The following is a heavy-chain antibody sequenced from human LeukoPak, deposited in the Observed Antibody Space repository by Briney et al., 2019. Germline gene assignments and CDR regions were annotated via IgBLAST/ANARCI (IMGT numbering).Heavy chain of an antibody. CDR1: GLTFSNYG. Sequence: GRSLRLSCVASGLTFSNYGMHWVRQAPGKGLEWVAVISDDGSNKYYPDSAKGRFTISRDNSKSTLNLQMDSLRIEDTAVYYCATVGSTGSYMYAFDMWGLGTMVTVSS. V-gene: IGHV3-30*03. D-gene: IGHD1-26*01. CDR3: ATVGSTGSYMYAFDM. CDR2: ISDDGSNK. J-gene: IGHJ3*02.